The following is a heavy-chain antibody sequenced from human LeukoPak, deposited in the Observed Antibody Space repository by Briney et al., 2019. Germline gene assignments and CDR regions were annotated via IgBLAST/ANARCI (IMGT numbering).Heavy chain of an antibody. V-gene: IGHV1-2*02. D-gene: IGHD4-23*01. J-gene: IGHJ5*02. CDR2: INPNSGGT. CDR1: GYTFTGYY. Sequence: ASVKVSCKASGYTFTGYYMHWVRQAPGQGLEWMGWINPNSGGTNYAQKFQGRVTMTRDTSISTAYMELSRLRSDDTAVYYCARDWGSTTVVITGSNWFDPWGQGTLVTVSS. CDR3: ARDWGSTTVVITGSNWFDP.